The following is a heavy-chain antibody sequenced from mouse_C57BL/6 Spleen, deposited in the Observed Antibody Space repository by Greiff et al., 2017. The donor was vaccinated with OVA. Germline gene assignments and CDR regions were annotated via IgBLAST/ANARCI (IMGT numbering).Heavy chain of an antibody. CDR3: ARLYSNYYFDY. CDR1: GYAFSSSW. V-gene: IGHV1-82*01. Sequence: VKLMESGPELVKPGASVKISCKASGYAFSSSWMNWVKQRPGKGLEWIGRIYPGDGDTNYNGKFKGKATLTAYKSSSTAYMQRSSLTSEDSAVYFCARLYSNYYFDYWGQGTTLTVSS. D-gene: IGHD2-5*01. J-gene: IGHJ2*01. CDR2: IYPGDGDT.